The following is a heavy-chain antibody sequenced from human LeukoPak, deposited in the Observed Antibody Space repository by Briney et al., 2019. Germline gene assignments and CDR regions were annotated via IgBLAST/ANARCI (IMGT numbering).Heavy chain of an antibody. CDR1: GFTFSDYY. J-gene: IGHJ5*02. D-gene: IGHD3-10*01. CDR2: ISSSGSTI. Sequence: GGSLRLSCAASGFTFSDYYMSWIRQAPGKGLEWVSYISSSGSTIYYADSVKGRFTISRDNAKNSLYLQMNSLRAEDTAVYYCARDRVVWGVPNWFDPWGQGTLVTVSS. V-gene: IGHV3-11*01. CDR3: ARDRVVWGVPNWFDP.